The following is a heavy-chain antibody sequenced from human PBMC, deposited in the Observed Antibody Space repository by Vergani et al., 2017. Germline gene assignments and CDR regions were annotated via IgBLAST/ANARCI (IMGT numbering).Heavy chain of an antibody. CDR1: GYTFTSYG. V-gene: IGHV1-18*01. CDR3: ARGVVGGYDYYYYYGMDV. D-gene: IGHD1-26*01. CDR2: ISAYNGNT. J-gene: IGHJ6*02. Sequence: QVQLVQSGAEVKKPGASVKVSCKASGYTFTSYGISWVRQAPGQGLEWMGWISAYNGNTNYAQKFQGRVTITADESTSTAYMELSSLRSEDTAVYYCARGVVGGYDYYYYYGMDVWGQGTTVTVSS.